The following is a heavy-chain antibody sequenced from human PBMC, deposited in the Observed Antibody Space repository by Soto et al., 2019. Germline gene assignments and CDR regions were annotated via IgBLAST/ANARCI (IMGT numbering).Heavy chain of an antibody. Sequence: ASVKVSCKASGYTFTSYDINWVRQATGQGLEWMGWMNPNSGNTGYAQKFQGRVTMTRDTSTSTVYMELSSLRSEDTAVYYCASESDCSGGSCYGAFDIWGKGTMVTVSS. CDR3: ASESDCSGGSCYGAFDI. V-gene: IGHV1-8*01. CDR2: MNPNSGNT. D-gene: IGHD2-15*01. CDR1: GYTFTSYD. J-gene: IGHJ3*02.